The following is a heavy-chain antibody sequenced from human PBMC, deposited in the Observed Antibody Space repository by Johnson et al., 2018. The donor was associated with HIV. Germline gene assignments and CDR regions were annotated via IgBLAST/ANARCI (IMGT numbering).Heavy chain of an antibody. Sequence: VQLVESGGGAVQPGKSLRLSCAASGFTFSSYAMHWVRQAPGKGLEYVSAISSNGGSTYYANSVKGRFTISRDNAKNSLYLQMNSLRAEDTALYYCVRDPTTQDLRLTGDFGAFDIWGQGTMVTVSS. CDR3: VRDPTTQDLRLTGDFGAFDI. J-gene: IGHJ3*02. CDR2: ISSNGGST. CDR1: GFTFSSYA. V-gene: IGHV3-64*01. D-gene: IGHD7-27*01.